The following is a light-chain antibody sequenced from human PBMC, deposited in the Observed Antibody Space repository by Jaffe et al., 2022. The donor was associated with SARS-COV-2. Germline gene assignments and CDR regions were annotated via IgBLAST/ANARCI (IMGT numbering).Light chain of an antibody. CDR2: SAS. J-gene: IGKJ5*01. CDR3: QQFGTSPIT. Sequence: EIVLTQSPGTLSLSPGERATLSCRASQSVSSTYLGWYQQKPGQAPRLLIYSASSRATGIPDRFSGSGSGTDFNLTISRLEPEDFAIYYCQQFGTSPITFGQGTRLEIK. V-gene: IGKV3-20*01. CDR1: QSVSSTY.